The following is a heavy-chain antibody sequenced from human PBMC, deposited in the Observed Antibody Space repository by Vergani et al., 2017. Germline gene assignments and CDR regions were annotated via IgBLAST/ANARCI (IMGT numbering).Heavy chain of an antibody. CDR3: ASSRDSTYYDFWSGRQAFDI. CDR1: GYSFTSYW. V-gene: IGHV5-51*03. J-gene: IGHJ3*02. Sequence: EVQLVQSGAEVKKPGESLKISCKGSGYSFTSYWIGWVRQMPGKGLEWMGIIYPGDSDTRYSPSCQGQVTISADKSISTAYLQWSSRKASDTAMYYCASSRDSTYYDFWSGRQAFDIWGQGTMVTVSS. D-gene: IGHD3-3*01. CDR2: IYPGDSDT.